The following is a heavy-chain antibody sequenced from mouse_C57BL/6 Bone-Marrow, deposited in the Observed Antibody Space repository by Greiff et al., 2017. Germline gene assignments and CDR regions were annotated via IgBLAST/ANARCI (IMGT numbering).Heavy chain of an antibody. CDR3: ARYSHYSNYRYAMDY. CDR1: GYTFTDYY. Sequence: QVQLQQSGAELVRPGASVKLSCKASGYTFTDYYINWVKQRPGQGLEWIARIYPGSGNTYYNEKFKGKATLTADKSSSTAYMQLSSLTSEDSAVYFCARYSHYSNYRYAMDYWGQGTSVTVSS. CDR2: IYPGSGNT. V-gene: IGHV1-76*01. D-gene: IGHD2-5*01. J-gene: IGHJ4*01.